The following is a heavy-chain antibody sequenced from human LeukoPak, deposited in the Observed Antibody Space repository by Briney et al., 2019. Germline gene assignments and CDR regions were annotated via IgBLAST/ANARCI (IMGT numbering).Heavy chain of an antibody. D-gene: IGHD3/OR15-3a*01. CDR3: ARQTGSGLFILP. CDR2: IFYSGST. J-gene: IGHJ4*02. Sequence: SETLSLTCAVYGGSFSGYYWGWVRQPPGKGLEWIGNIFYSGSTYYSPSLKSQVSISIDTSKNRFSLKLTSVTAADAAVYYCARQTGSGLFILPGGQGTLVTVSS. V-gene: IGHV4-34*12. CDR1: GGSFSGYY.